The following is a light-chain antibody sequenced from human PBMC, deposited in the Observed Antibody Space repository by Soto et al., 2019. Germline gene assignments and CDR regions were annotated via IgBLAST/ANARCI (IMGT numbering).Light chain of an antibody. CDR1: NIGSKS. J-gene: IGLJ1*01. V-gene: IGLV3-21*04. CDR3: QVWDSSSDHYV. CDR2: YDS. Sequence: SYELTQPPSVSVAPEKTASITCGGTNIGSKSVHWYQQKPGQAPVLVIYYDSDRPSGIPERFSGSNSGNTATLTISRVEAGDEADYYCQVWDSSSDHYVFGTGTKLTVL.